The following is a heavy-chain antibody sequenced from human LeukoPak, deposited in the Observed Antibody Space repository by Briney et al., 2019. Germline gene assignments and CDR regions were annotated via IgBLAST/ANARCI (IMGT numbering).Heavy chain of an antibody. CDR3: ARDRYYDSSGWGNDAFDI. CDR1: GGSISSYY. Sequence: SETLSLTCTVSGGSISSYYWSWIRQPPGEGLEWIGYIYYSGSTNYNPSLKSQVTISVDTSKNQFSLKLSSVTAADTAVYYCARDRYYDSSGWGNDAFDIWGQGAMVTVSS. V-gene: IGHV4-59*01. J-gene: IGHJ3*02. CDR2: IYYSGST. D-gene: IGHD3-22*01.